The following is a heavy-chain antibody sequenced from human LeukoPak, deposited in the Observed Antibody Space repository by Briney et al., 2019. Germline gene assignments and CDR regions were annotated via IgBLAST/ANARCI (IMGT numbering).Heavy chain of an antibody. CDR1: GYKFSNCW. D-gene: IGHD3-22*01. J-gene: IGHJ3*01. V-gene: IGHV5-51*01. Sequence: GESLKISCKGSGYKFSNCWIAWVRQMPGKGLEWMGIIYPDDADTRYSPSFQGQVIISADKSINTAYLQWGTLKASDTAMYYCARPNITNYYDRSGYDGFDFWGRGTMVTVSS. CDR3: ARPNITNYYDRSGYDGFDF. CDR2: IYPDDADT.